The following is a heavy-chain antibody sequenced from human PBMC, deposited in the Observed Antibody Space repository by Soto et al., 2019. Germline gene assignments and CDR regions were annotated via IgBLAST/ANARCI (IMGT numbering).Heavy chain of an antibody. Sequence: EVQLVESGGGLVQPGGSLRLSCAASGFTFSSYWMSWVRQAPGKGLEWVANIKQDGSEKCYVDPVKGRFTISRYNAKNSLYLEMNSLRAEDTAVYYCARRPSTIPAAATYNWYDPWGQGTLVTVSS. CDR2: IKQDGSEK. D-gene: IGHD2-2*01. CDR3: ARRPSTIPAAATYNWYDP. J-gene: IGHJ5*02. CDR1: GFTFSSYW. V-gene: IGHV3-7*01.